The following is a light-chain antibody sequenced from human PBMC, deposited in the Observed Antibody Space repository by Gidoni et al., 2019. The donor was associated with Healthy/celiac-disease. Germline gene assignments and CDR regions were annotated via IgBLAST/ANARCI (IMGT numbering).Light chain of an antibody. V-gene: IGLV3-1*01. J-gene: IGLJ2*01. CDR1: KLGDKY. Sequence: SYELTQPPSVSVSPGQTASLTCSGDKLGDKYACWYQQKPGQSPVLVIYQDSKRPSGIPERFSGSNSGNTATLTISGTQAMDEADYYCQAWDSSTAFHVVFGGGTKLTVL. CDR2: QDS. CDR3: QAWDSSTAFHVV.